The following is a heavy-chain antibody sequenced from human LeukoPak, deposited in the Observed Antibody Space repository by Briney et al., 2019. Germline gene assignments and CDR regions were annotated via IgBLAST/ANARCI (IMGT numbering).Heavy chain of an antibody. CDR3: ARDKRDYDFWSGYPNWFDP. CDR1: GGSISSYY. J-gene: IGHJ5*02. D-gene: IGHD3-3*01. V-gene: IGHV4-4*07. Sequence: SETLSLTCTVSGGSISSYYWSWIRQPAGKGLEWVGRIYTSGSTNYNPSLKSRVTMSVDTSKNQFSLKLSSVTAADTAVYYCARDKRDYDFWSGYPNWFDPWGQGTLVTVSS. CDR2: IYTSGST.